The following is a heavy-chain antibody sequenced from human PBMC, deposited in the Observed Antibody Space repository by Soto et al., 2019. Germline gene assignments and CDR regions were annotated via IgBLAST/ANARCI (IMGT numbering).Heavy chain of an antibody. V-gene: IGHV3-30-3*01. CDR3: ARDQGIVVVTDSDGMDV. CDR1: GFPFSSYA. J-gene: IGHJ6*02. D-gene: IGHD2-21*02. CDR2: ISYDGSNK. Sequence: QPGGSLRLSCAASGFPFSSYAMHWVRQAPGKGLEWVAVISYDGSNKYYADSVKGRFTISRDNSKNTLYLQMNSLRAEDTAVYYCARDQGIVVVTDSDGMDVWGQGTTVTVSS.